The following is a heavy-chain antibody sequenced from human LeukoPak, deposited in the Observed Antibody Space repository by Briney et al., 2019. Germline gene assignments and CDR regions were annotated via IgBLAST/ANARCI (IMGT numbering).Heavy chain of an antibody. CDR2: IYYSRST. J-gene: IGHJ4*02. D-gene: IGHD4-11*01. CDR1: GGSIGSSSYY. V-gene: IGHV4-39*07. Sequence: SETLSLTCTVSGGSIGSSSYYWGWIRQPPGKGLEWIGSIYYSRSTYYNPSLRSRVTISVDTSKNQFSLKLTSVTAADTAVYYCARVSVTDTFYFDYWGQGTLVTVSS. CDR3: ARVSVTDTFYFDY.